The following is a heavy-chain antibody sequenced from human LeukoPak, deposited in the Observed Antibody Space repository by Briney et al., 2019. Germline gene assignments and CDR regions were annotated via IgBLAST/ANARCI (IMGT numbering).Heavy chain of an antibody. Sequence: GGSLRLSCAASGFTFINYWMTWVRQAPGKGLEWLANIKPDGSGTYYVDSVKGRFIVSRDNTKNSLYLQMNSLSDEDTAVYYCARVGDGYERPRGGFDYWGQGTLVTVSS. CDR3: ARVGDGYERPRGGFDY. V-gene: IGHV3-7*01. CDR1: GFTFINYW. CDR2: IKPDGSGT. D-gene: IGHD5-24*01. J-gene: IGHJ4*02.